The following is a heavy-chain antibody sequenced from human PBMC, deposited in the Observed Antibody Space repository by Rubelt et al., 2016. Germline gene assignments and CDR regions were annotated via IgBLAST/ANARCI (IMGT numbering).Heavy chain of an antibody. D-gene: IGHD5-18*01. Sequence: QVQLQESGPGLVKPSETLSLTCTVSGGSISSYYWSWIRQPPGKGLEWIGYIYYSGSTNYNPSLKSRVTISVDTSKNQFSLKLSSVTAADTAVYYCARANSYGRGGYYFDYWGQGTLVTVSS. CDR1: GGSISSYY. V-gene: IGHV4-59*01. J-gene: IGHJ4*02. CDR3: ARANSYGRGGYYFDY. CDR2: IYYSGST.